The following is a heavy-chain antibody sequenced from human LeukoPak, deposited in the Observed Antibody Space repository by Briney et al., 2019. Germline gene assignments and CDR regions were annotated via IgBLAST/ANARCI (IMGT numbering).Heavy chain of an antibody. D-gene: IGHD2-2*02. V-gene: IGHV1-2*02. Sequence: VASMKVSCKSSGFTFTDYYIHWVRQAPGQGLEWMGYIGPHSSATSSPQEFQGRVTMTRDTSMSTAYMELTRLTSDDTAAYYCARRYCSSTSCYTNWFDPWGQGTQVTVSS. CDR3: ARRYCSSTSCYTNWFDP. CDR1: GFTFTDYY. CDR2: IGPHSSAT. J-gene: IGHJ5*02.